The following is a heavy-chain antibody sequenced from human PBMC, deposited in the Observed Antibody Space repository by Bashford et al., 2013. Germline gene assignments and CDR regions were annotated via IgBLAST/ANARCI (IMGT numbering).Heavy chain of an antibody. Sequence: SETLSLTCSVSGDSISSSSNYWGWIRQTPGRGLEWIGSMYNSGTTYYNPSLESRVTMSVDTSKNQFSLKLSSVTAADTAVYYCARHFLSSSGPLGYWGQGTLVTVSS. CDR3: ARHFLSSSGPLGY. D-gene: IGHD3-22*01. CDR2: MYNSGTT. V-gene: IGHV4-39*01. CDR1: GDSISSSSNY. J-gene: IGHJ4*02.